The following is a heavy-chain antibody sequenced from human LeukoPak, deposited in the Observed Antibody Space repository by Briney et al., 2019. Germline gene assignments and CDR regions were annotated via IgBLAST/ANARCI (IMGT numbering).Heavy chain of an antibody. J-gene: IGHJ4*02. Sequence: PSETLSLTCTVSGGSISSYYWSWIRQPPGKGLEGIGYIYYSGSTNYNPSLTSRVTISVDTSKNQCSLKLSSVTAADTAVYYCARVSSAMVTQFDYWGQGTLVTVSS. CDR1: GGSISSYY. V-gene: IGHV4-59*01. CDR2: IYYSGST. CDR3: ARVSSAMVTQFDY. D-gene: IGHD5-18*01.